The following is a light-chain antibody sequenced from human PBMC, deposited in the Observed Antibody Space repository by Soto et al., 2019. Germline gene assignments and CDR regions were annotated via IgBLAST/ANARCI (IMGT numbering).Light chain of an antibody. V-gene: IGKV3-15*01. CDR2: DAS. CDR3: QQYHNWPLT. J-gene: IGKJ4*01. Sequence: EIVMTQSPATLSVSPGERATLSCRASQSVSSNLAWYQQKPGQAPRLLIYDASTRATGIPARFSGSGSGTEFTLTISSLQSEDFAVYCCQQYHNWPLTFGGGTKVDIK. CDR1: QSVSSN.